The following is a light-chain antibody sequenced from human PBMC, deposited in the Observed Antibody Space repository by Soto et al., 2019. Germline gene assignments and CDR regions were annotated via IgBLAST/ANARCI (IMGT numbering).Light chain of an antibody. V-gene: IGKV3-15*01. J-gene: IGKJ1*01. Sequence: EIVMTQSPATLSVSPGERATLSCRASQSVSSSLAWYQQKPGQAPRLLIYGASTRATGVPARFSGSGSGTEFTIPISSLQSEDFAVYYCQQHNNWPPWTFGQGTKVEIK. CDR3: QQHNNWPPWT. CDR1: QSVSSS. CDR2: GAS.